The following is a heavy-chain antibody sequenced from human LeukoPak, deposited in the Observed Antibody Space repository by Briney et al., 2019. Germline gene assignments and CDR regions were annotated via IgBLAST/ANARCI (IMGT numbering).Heavy chain of an antibody. D-gene: IGHD1-26*01. V-gene: IGHV1-18*01. CDR1: GYTFTSYG. Sequence: ASVKVSCKASGYTFTSYGISWVRQAPGQGLEWMGWISAYNGNTNYAQKLQGRVTMTTDTSTSTAYMELRSLRSDDTTVYYCAKRGGGSYRARYYYGMDVWGQGTTVTVSS. CDR2: ISAYNGNT. CDR3: AKRGGGSYRARYYYGMDV. J-gene: IGHJ6*02.